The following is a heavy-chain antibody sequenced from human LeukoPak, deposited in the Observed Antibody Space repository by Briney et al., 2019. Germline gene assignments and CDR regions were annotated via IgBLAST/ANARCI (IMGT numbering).Heavy chain of an antibody. Sequence: APVKVSCKASGYSFTDKYMHWVRQAPGQGLEWMGWINPNSGGTNYAQKFQGRVTMTTDTSMSTAYMELSRLTSDDTAVYYCARGDIAAAGFDYWGQGTLVSVSS. V-gene: IGHV1-2*02. J-gene: IGHJ4*02. D-gene: IGHD6-13*01. CDR2: INPNSGGT. CDR3: ARGDIAAAGFDY. CDR1: GYSFTDKY.